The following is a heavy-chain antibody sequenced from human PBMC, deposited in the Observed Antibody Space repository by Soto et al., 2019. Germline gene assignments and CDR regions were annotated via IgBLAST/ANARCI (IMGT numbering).Heavy chain of an antibody. D-gene: IGHD3-22*01. V-gene: IGHV4-4*02. J-gene: IGHJ4*02. CDR3: TRLIYDSRLNYFYFDL. CDR2: VFHSGDT. Sequence: SETLSLTXVVSGGSISGRNWWSWVRQAPGKGLEWIGEVFHSGDTTYSPSLRSRVTISVDKSKNQFSLNLNSVTAADTAVYYCTRLIYDSRLNYFYFDLWGQGALVTISS. CDR1: GGSISGRNW.